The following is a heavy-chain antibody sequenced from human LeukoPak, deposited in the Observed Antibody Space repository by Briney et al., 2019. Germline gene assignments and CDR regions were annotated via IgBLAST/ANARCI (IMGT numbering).Heavy chain of an antibody. CDR1: GYTFTSYG. CDR3: AREMPAADGSDAFDI. J-gene: IGHJ3*02. Sequence: ASVKVSCKASGYTFTSYGISWVRQAPGQGLERMGWISPYNDNTKYAQKLQGRVTMTTDTSTSTAYMELRSLRSDDTAVYYCAREMPAADGSDAFDIWGQGTMVTVSS. CDR2: ISPYNDNT. V-gene: IGHV1-18*01. D-gene: IGHD6-13*01.